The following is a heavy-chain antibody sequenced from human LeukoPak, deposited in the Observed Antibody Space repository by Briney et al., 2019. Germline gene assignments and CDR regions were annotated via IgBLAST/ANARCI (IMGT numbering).Heavy chain of an antibody. CDR3: SRGYSGSSGVPTWFDP. CDR2: INPSGGST. CDR1: GYTFTSYY. J-gene: IGHJ5*02. V-gene: IGHV1-46*01. D-gene: IGHD6-6*01. Sequence: ASVKVSCKASGYTFTSYYMHWVRQAPGQGLEWMGIINPSGGSTSYAQKFQGRVTMTRDMSTSTVYMELSSLRSEDTAVYYWSRGYSGSSGVPTWFDPWGQGTLVTVSS.